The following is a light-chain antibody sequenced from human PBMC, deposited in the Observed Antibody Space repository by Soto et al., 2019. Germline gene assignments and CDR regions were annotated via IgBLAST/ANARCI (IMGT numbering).Light chain of an antibody. J-gene: IGLJ1*01. CDR3: ISYNDRQSYL. Sequence: LTQPASVSGSPGQSITISCSGTSSDIGSYDHVAWYQQFPGKSPKLMIYAVSDRPSGVSDRFSGSKSGITASLTISGLQTEDEADYYCISYNDRQSYLFGTGTKVTVL. CDR2: AVS. CDR1: SSDIGSYDH. V-gene: IGLV2-14*03.